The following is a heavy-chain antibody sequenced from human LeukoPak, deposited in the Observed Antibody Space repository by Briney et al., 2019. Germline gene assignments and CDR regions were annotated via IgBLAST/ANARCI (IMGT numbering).Heavy chain of an antibody. CDR2: INHSGST. J-gene: IGHJ4*02. CDR3: FVLPLGY. Sequence: SETLSLTCAVYGGSFSGYYWSWIRQPPGKGLEWIGEINHSGSTNYNPSLKSRVTISVDTSKNRFSLKLSSVTAADTAVYYCFVLPLGYWGQGTLVTVSS. D-gene: IGHD2-15*01. CDR1: GGSFSGYY. V-gene: IGHV4-34*01.